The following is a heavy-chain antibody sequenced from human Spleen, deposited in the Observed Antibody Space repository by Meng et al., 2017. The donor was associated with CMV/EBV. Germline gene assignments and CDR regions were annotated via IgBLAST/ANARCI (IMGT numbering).Heavy chain of an antibody. V-gene: IGHV4-39*01. Sequence: SNYWISWVRQAPGKGLEWIGSIYYSGSTYYNPSLKSRVTISVDTSKNQFSLKLSSVTAADTAVYYCARHGGIVVVPAAIGGGWFDPWGQGTLVTVSS. CDR3: ARHGGIVVVPAAIGGGWFDP. CDR1: SNY. CDR2: IYYSGST. J-gene: IGHJ5*02. D-gene: IGHD2-2*02.